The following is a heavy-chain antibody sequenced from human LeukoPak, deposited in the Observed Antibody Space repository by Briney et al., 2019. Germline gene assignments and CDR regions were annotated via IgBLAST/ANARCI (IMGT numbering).Heavy chain of an antibody. CDR3: ASEGSYDGLDI. Sequence: GGSLRLSCAASGFTFSGSTMHWARQASGKGLEWVGRIRSKANTYATTHAASVKGRFTISRDDPKNTAYLQMNSLKTEDTAVYYCASEGSYDGLDIWGQGTMVTVS. CDR2: IRSKANTYAT. J-gene: IGHJ3*02. V-gene: IGHV3-73*01. CDR1: GFTFSGST. D-gene: IGHD1-26*01.